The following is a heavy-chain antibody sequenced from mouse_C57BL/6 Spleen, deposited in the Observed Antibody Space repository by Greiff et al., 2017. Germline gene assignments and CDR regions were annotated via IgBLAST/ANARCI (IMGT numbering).Heavy chain of an antibody. Sequence: EVQLQESGPGLVKPSQSLSLSCSASGYSITSGYYWNWIRKLPGNQLEWVGFISYDGSTNYNQSLKNRITITRDTSKNQCFLKLNSVTTEDTATYYGGREYGYEPRYAIDYWGQGTSVTVSS. CDR3: GREYGYEPRYAIDY. V-gene: IGHV3-6*01. J-gene: IGHJ4*01. CDR1: GYSITSGYY. D-gene: IGHD2-2*01. CDR2: ISYDGST.